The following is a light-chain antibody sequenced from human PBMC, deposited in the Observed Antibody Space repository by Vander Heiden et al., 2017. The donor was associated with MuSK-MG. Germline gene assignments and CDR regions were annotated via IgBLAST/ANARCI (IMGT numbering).Light chain of an antibody. V-gene: IGLV2-14*03. CDR2: DVS. J-gene: IGLJ1*01. CDR1: SSDVGASNY. CDR3: SSYRSSSTPYV. Sequence: QSALTPPASVSGSPGQSITISCTGTSSDVGASNYVSWYQHHPGKAPKLMIYDVSIRPSGVSNRFSGSKSGNTASLTISGLQAEDEADYYCSSYRSSSTPYVLGTGTKVTVL.